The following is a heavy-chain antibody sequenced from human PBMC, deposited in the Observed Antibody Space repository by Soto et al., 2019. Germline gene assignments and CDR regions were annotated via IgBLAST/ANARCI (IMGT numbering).Heavy chain of an antibody. CDR1: GFPFVSYS. Sequence: SCAASGFPFVSYSMNWVRQAPGRGLEWLSYITSSSSTIYYADSVKGRFTISRDNAKNSLYLQMNSLRDEDTAVYYCARGFWYFDLWGRGTLVTVSS. CDR3: ARGFWYFDL. CDR2: ITSSSSTI. V-gene: IGHV3-48*02. J-gene: IGHJ2*01.